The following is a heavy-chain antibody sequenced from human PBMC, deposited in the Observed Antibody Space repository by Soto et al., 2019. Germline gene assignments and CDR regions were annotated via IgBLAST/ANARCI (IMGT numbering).Heavy chain of an antibody. Sequence: QVQLVESGGGVVQPGRSLRLYCAASGFTFSSYAMHWVRQAPGKGLEWVAVISYDGSNKYYADSVKGRFTISRDNSKNTLYLQMNSLRAEDTAVYYCANMTTEYYFDYWGQGTLVTVSS. V-gene: IGHV3-30-3*01. CDR3: ANMTTEYYFDY. CDR2: ISYDGSNK. J-gene: IGHJ4*02. CDR1: GFTFSSYA. D-gene: IGHD4-17*01.